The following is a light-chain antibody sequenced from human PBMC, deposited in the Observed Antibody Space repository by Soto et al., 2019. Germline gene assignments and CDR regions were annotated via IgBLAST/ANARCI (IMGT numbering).Light chain of an antibody. CDR2: EVS. J-gene: IGKJ1*01. CDR3: MQAIDIPRT. CDR1: QSLLHSDGKTY. Sequence: ILMTQTPLSLSIIPGQTASISCKSSQSLLHSDGKTYFYWYVQKAGQAPQPLIYEVSNRFSGVPERFSGSGSRTDFTLKISRVEADDVGIYYCMQAIDIPRTFXQGTKADIK. V-gene: IGKV2-29*03.